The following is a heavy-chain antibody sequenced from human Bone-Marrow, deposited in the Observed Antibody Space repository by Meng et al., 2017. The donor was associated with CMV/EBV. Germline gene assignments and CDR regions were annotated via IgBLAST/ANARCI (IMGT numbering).Heavy chain of an antibody. CDR3: ARAGTIPWSGFERNWFDP. D-gene: IGHD3-3*01. V-gene: IGHV4-39*07. J-gene: IGHJ5*02. CDR2: IYYSGST. Sequence: SETLSLTCTVSGGSISSSSYYWGWIRQPPGKGLEWIGSIYYSGSTYYNPSLKSRVTISVDTSKNQFSLKLSSVTAADTAVYYCARAGTIPWSGFERNWFDPWGQGTLVTVSS. CDR1: GGSISSSSYY.